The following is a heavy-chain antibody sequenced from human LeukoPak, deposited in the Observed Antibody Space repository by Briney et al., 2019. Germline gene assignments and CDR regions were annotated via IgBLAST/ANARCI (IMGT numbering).Heavy chain of an antibody. J-gene: IGHJ4*02. CDR2: ISSSSYI. CDR3: AKMTDYGGNSNIDY. D-gene: IGHD4-23*01. V-gene: IGHV3-21*04. Sequence: GGSLRLSCAASGFTFSSYSMNWVRQAPGKGLEWVSSISSSSYIYYADSVKGRFTISRDNAKNSLYLQMNSLRAEDTAVYYCAKMTDYGGNSNIDYWGQGTLVTVSS. CDR1: GFTFSSYS.